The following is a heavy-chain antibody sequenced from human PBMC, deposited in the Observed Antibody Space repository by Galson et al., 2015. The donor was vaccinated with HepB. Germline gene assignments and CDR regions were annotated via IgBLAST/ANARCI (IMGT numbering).Heavy chain of an antibody. Sequence: VKVSCKASGGTFSSYAISWVRQAPGQGLEWMGGIIPIFGIANYAQKFQGRVTITADESTSTAYMELSSLRSEDTAVYYCARADVLLWFGEPRWGGMDVWGQGTTVTVSS. CDR2: IIPIFGIA. V-gene: IGHV1-69*13. D-gene: IGHD3-10*01. CDR3: ARADVLLWFGEPRWGGMDV. J-gene: IGHJ6*02. CDR1: GGTFSSYA.